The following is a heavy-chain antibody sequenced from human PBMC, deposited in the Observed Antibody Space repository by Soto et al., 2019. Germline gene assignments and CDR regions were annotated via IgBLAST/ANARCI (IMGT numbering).Heavy chain of an antibody. D-gene: IGHD6-19*01. CDR2: ISWDGGST. CDR1: GFTFDDYT. CDR3: AKAQSIAVAGAGSYFDY. J-gene: IGHJ4*02. Sequence: GSLRLSCAASGFTFDDYTMHWVRQAPGKGLEWVSLISWDGGSTYYADSVKGRFTISRDNSKNSLYLQMNSLRTEDTALYYCAKAQSIAVAGAGSYFDYWGQGTLVTVSS. V-gene: IGHV3-43*01.